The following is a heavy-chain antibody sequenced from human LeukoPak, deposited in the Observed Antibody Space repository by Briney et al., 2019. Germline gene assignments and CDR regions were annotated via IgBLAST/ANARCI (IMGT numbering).Heavy chain of an antibody. J-gene: IGHJ5*02. V-gene: IGHV1-46*01. D-gene: IGHD6-13*01. CDR2: INPSGGST. CDR3: ARWNPATVAAAP. Sequence: ASVKVSCKASGYTFTGYYMHWVRQAPGQGLEWMGIINPSGGSTSYAQKFQGRVTMTRDTSTSTVYMELSSLRSEDTAAYYCARWNPATVAAAPWGQGTLVTVSS. CDR1: GYTFTGYY.